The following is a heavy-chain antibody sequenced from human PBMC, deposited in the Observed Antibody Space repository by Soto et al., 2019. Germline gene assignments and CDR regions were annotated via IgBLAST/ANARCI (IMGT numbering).Heavy chain of an antibody. Sequence: GSLRLSCAASGFTFSNYWMSWVRQAPGKGLQWVDNIKPDGSEKFYVDSLKGRFTMSRDNAKNSLYLQMNSLRAEDTAVYYCARGDYYDSSGPFSDAFDIWGQGTMVTVSS. CDR1: GFTFSNYW. CDR3: ARGDYYDSSGPFSDAFDI. CDR2: IKPDGSEK. V-gene: IGHV3-7*04. D-gene: IGHD3-22*01. J-gene: IGHJ3*02.